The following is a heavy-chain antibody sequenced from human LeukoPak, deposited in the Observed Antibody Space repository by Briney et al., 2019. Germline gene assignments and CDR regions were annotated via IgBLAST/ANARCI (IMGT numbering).Heavy chain of an antibody. J-gene: IGHJ4*02. CDR3: ARRYENYDFWSGPLTTEYYFDY. CDR2: ISAYNGNT. Sequence: GSVKVSCKASGYTFTSYGISWVRQAPGQGLEWMGWISAYNGNTNYAQKFQGRVTMTTDTSTSTAYMELRSLRSDDTAVYYCARRYENYDFWSGPLTTEYYFDYWGQGTLVTVSS. V-gene: IGHV1-18*01. D-gene: IGHD3-3*01. CDR1: GYTFTSYG.